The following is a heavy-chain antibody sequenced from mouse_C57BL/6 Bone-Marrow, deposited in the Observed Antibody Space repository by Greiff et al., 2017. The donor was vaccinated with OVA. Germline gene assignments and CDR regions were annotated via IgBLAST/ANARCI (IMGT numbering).Heavy chain of an antibody. D-gene: IGHD1-1*01. Sequence: DVKLQESGPGLVKPSQSLSLTCSVTGYSITSGYYWNWIRQFPGNKLEWMGYISYDGSNNYNPSLKNRISITRDTSKNQFFLKLNSVTTEDTATYYCAREGPYYYGSTWFAYWGQGTLVTVSA. CDR3: AREGPYYYGSTWFAY. V-gene: IGHV3-6*01. J-gene: IGHJ3*01. CDR2: ISYDGSN. CDR1: GYSITSGYY.